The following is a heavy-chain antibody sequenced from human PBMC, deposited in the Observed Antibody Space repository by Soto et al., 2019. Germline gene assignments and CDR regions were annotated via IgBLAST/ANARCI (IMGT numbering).Heavy chain of an antibody. D-gene: IGHD6-13*01. CDR3: ARGGQQLVIDWFDP. Sequence: SVKVSCKASGGTFSSYAISWVRQAPGQGLEWMGGIIPIFGTANYAQKFQGRVTITADESTSTAYMELSSLRSEDTAVYYCARGGQQLVIDWFDPWGQGTLVTVSS. J-gene: IGHJ5*02. CDR2: IIPIFGTA. V-gene: IGHV1-69*13. CDR1: GGTFSSYA.